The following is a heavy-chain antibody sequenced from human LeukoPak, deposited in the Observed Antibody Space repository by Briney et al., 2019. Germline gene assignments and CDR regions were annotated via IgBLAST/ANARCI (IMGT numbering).Heavy chain of an antibody. J-gene: IGHJ6*02. Sequence: GGSLRLSCAASGFTFSSYWMSWVRQAPGKGLEWVANIKQDGSEKYYVDSVKGRFTISRDNAKNSLYLQMNSLRAEDTAVYYCARLIVVVPAAPTDYYGMDVWGQGTTVTVSS. CDR3: ARLIVVVPAAPTDYYGMDV. D-gene: IGHD2-2*01. V-gene: IGHV3-7*03. CDR1: GFTFSSYW. CDR2: IKQDGSEK.